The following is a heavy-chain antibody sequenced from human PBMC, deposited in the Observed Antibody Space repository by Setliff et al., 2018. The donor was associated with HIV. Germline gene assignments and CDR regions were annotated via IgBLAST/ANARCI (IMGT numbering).Heavy chain of an antibody. CDR1: GDSITSGGYS. CDR3: ARSIVPVASGYYYFEY. V-gene: IGHV4-30-4*08. J-gene: IGHJ4*02. D-gene: IGHD3-3*01. Sequence: SETLSLTCTVSGDSITSGGYSWTWIRQPPGKALEWVGYIYYSGRTSHSGSTYYNPSVASRITISGDTSKNQFSLKLTSVTAADTAIYYCARSIVPVASGYYYFEYWGQGTLVTVSS. CDR2: IYYSGRTSHSGST.